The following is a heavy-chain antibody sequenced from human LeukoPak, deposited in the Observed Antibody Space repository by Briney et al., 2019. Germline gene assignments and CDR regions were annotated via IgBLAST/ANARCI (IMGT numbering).Heavy chain of an antibody. CDR2: IYSGGST. D-gene: IGHD5-18*01. J-gene: IGHJ4*02. V-gene: IGHV3-53*05. CDR1: GFPVSSNY. Sequence: GGSLRLSCAASGFPVSSNYMIWLRQAPGKGLQRVSVIYSGGSTYYAGSVKGRFTISRDNSKNTLYLQMNSLRAEQTAGYYCARDVRVISGYSPSYFDYWGQGTLVTVSS. CDR3: ARDVRVISGYSPSYFDY.